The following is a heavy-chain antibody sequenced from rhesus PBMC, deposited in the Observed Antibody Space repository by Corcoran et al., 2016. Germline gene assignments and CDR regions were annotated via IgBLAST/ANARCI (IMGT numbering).Heavy chain of an antibody. Sequence: EVQLVESGGGLVQPGGSLRLSCAASGFTFSSYGMSWVRQAPGKGLEWVSYISNGGRSTYYADSVKGRFPISRDNSKNTLSLQMNSLRAEDTAVYYCAKDASSWSNQYGLDSWGQGVVVTVSS. J-gene: IGHJ6*01. V-gene: IGHV3S5*01. CDR2: ISNGGRST. CDR1: GFTFSSYG. D-gene: IGHD6-13*01. CDR3: AKDASSWSNQYGLDS.